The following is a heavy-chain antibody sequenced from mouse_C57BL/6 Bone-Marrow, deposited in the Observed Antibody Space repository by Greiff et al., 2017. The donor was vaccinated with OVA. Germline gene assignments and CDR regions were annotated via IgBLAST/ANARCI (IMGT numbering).Heavy chain of an antibody. CDR2: ISNGGGST. CDR1: GFTFSDFY. CDR3: ARLYAMDY. Sequence: EVQVVESGGGLVQPGGSLKLSCAASGFTFSDFYMYWIRQTPEKRLEWVAYISNGGGSTYYPDTVKGRFTISRDNAKNTLYHQMSRMKAEDTAIYYSARLYAMDYWGQGTSVTVSS. V-gene: IGHV5-12*01. J-gene: IGHJ4*01.